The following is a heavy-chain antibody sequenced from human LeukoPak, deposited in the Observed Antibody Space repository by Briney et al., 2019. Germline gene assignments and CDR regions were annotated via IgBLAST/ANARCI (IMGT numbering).Heavy chain of an antibody. Sequence: GASVKVSCKASGYTFTGYYMHWVRQAPGQGLEWMGWINPNSGGTNYAQKFQGRVTVTRDTSISTAYMELSRLRSDDTAVYYCARVQFYYYDSSGCYSSPFDYWGQGTLVTVSS. V-gene: IGHV1-2*02. D-gene: IGHD3-22*01. J-gene: IGHJ4*02. CDR2: INPNSGGT. CDR1: GYTFTGYY. CDR3: ARVQFYYYDSSGCYSSPFDY.